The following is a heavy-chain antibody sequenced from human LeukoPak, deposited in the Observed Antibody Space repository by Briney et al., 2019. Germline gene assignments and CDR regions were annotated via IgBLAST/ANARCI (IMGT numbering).Heavy chain of an antibody. CDR1: GFTLNGYY. CDR2: IGGSSTTI. Sequence: GGSLRLSCAASGFTLNGYYMSWVRQAPGKGLEWVSSIGGSSTTIFYADSVKGRSTVSRDNAKKSVFLQMNSLRAEDTAVYYCARAIFGVAQPPYYFYHYMDVWGKGTTVTVSS. CDR3: ARAIFGVAQPPYYFYHYMDV. D-gene: IGHD3-3*01. V-gene: IGHV3-21*01. J-gene: IGHJ6*03.